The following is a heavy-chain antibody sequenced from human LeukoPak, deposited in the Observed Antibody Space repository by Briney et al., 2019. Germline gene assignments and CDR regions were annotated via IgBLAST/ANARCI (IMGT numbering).Heavy chain of an antibody. CDR3: ARQHIVVVTASESWFDP. Sequence: SETLSLTCTVSGGSISSYYWSWIRQPPGKGLEWIGYIYYSGSTNYNPSLKSRVTISVDTSKNQFSLKLSSVTAAGTAVYYCARQHIVVVTASESWFDPWGQGTLVTVSS. CDR1: GGSISSYY. D-gene: IGHD2-21*02. CDR2: IYYSGST. V-gene: IGHV4-59*01. J-gene: IGHJ5*02.